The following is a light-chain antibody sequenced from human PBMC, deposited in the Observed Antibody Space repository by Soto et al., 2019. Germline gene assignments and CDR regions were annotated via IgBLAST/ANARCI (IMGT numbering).Light chain of an antibody. CDR2: DVT. V-gene: IGLV2-14*01. Sequence: QSLEPLPASASGSPGQAINISCSGGHSESGGNQHVSWYQQHPVKAPKLSIFDVTNRPSGVSDRFSGSESGTTAALTISGIQADDEADYYCSSFGSTSRLEVFGTGTKVTVL. J-gene: IGLJ1*01. CDR1: HSESGGNQH. CDR3: SSFGSTSRLEV.